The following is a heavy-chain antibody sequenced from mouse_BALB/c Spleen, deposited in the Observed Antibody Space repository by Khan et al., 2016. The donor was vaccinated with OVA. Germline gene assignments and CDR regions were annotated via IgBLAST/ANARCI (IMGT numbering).Heavy chain of an antibody. CDR3: ARTGYYYVDY. J-gene: IGHJ2*01. Sequence: EVELVESGGGLVQPGGSRKLSCAASGFTFSGFGMHWVRQAPEKGLEWVAFISSCSSTIYYADTVKGRFTISRDNPKNTLFLQMTSLRSEDTAMYFCARTGYYYVDYWGQGTTLTVSS. CDR1: GFTFSGFG. V-gene: IGHV5-17*02. CDR2: ISSCSSTI. D-gene: IGHD2-3*01.